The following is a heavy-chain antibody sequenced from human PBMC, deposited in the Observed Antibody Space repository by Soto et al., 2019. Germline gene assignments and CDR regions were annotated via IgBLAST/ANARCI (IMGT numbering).Heavy chain of an antibody. Sequence: GGSLRLSCAASGFTFSSYAMSWVRQAPGKGLEWVSAISGSGGSTYYADSVKGRFTISRDNSKNTLYLQMNSLRAEGTAVYYCAKTRPAAGYSSRTWFDPWGQGTLVTVSS. CDR2: ISGSGGST. J-gene: IGHJ5*02. CDR1: GFTFSSYA. CDR3: AKTRPAAGYSSRTWFDP. V-gene: IGHV3-23*01. D-gene: IGHD6-13*01.